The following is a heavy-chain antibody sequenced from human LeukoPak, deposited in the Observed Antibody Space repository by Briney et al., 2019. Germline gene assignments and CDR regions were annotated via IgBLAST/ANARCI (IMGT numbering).Heavy chain of an antibody. J-gene: IGHJ4*02. CDR2: ISSSGSTI. Sequence: GGSLSLSCAASGFTLSDYYMRWTREAPGKGLEWVSYISSSGSTIYYADSVKGRFTISRDNAKNSLYLQMNSLRAEDTAVYYCARAVEYYFDYWGQGTLVTVSS. CDR3: ARAVEYYFDY. CDR1: GFTLSDYY. V-gene: IGHV3-11*01.